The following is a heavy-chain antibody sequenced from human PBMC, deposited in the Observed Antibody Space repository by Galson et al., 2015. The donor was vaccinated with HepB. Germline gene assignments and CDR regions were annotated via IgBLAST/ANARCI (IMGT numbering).Heavy chain of an antibody. CDR1: GDSVSSNSAA. CDR3: AREVGQPLLPWDAFDI. D-gene: IGHD2-21*02. V-gene: IGHV6-1*01. CDR2: TYYRSKWYN. Sequence: CAISGDSVSSNSAAWNWIRQSPSRGLEWLGRTYYRSKWYNDYAVSVKSRITINPDTSKNQFSLQLNSVTPEDTAVYYCAREVGQPLLPWDAFDIWGQGTMVTVSS. J-gene: IGHJ3*02.